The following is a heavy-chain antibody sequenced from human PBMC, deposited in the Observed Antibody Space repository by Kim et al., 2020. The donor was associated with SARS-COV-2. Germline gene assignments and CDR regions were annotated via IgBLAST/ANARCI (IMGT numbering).Heavy chain of an antibody. CDR3: ARDMYYDYVWGSYRPASFLHLYYGMDV. Sequence: GGSLRLSCAASGFTVSSNYMSWVRQAPGKGLEWVSVIYSGGSTYYADSVKGRFTISRDNSKNTLYLQMNSLRAEDTAVYYCARDMYYDYVWGSYRPASFLHLYYGMDVWGQGTTVTVSS. CDR1: GFTVSSNY. D-gene: IGHD3-16*02. CDR2: IYSGGST. J-gene: IGHJ6*02. V-gene: IGHV3-66*02.